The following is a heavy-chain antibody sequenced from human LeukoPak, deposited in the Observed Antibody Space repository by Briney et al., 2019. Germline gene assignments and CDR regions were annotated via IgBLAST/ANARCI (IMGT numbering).Heavy chain of an antibody. D-gene: IGHD3-3*01. Sequence: PSETLSFTRTLSGGSISSYCWSWIRQPPGKGLGWIGYIFYSGSTNYNPSLKSRVTISVDTSKNQFSLKLSSVAAADTALYYCVRSDDFWSGYYGYWGQGTLVTVSS. CDR1: GGSISSYC. CDR2: IFYSGST. J-gene: IGHJ4*02. CDR3: VRSDDFWSGYYGY. V-gene: IGHV4-59*01.